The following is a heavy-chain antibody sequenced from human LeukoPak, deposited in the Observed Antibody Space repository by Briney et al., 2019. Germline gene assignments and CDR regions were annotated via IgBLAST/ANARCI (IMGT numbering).Heavy chain of an antibody. J-gene: IGHJ4*02. CDR2: ISGSGGST. V-gene: IGHV3-23*01. D-gene: IGHD4-17*01. Sequence: GSLRLSCAASGFTVSSNYMSWVRQAPGKGLEWVSAISGSGGSTYYADSVKGRFTISRDNSKNTLYLQMNSLRAEDTAVYYCARGVYSSVTLPPYFDYWGQGTLVTASS. CDR1: GFTVSSNY. CDR3: ARGVYSSVTLPPYFDY.